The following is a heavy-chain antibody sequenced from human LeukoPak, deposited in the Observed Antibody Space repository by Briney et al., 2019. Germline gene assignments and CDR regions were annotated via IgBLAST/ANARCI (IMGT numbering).Heavy chain of an antibody. D-gene: IGHD2-15*01. CDR2: ISWNSGSI. CDR1: GFTFDDYA. J-gene: IGHJ4*02. CDR3: AKDIRRSGGSIDY. Sequence: GRSLRLSCAASGFTFDDYAMHWVRQAPGKGLEWVSGISWNSGSIGYADSVKGRFTISRDNAENSLYLQMNSLRAEDTALYYCAKDIRRSGGSIDYWGQGTLVTVSS. V-gene: IGHV3-9*01.